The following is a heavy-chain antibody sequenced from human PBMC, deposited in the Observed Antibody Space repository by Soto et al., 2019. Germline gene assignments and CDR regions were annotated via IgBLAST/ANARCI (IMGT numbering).Heavy chain of an antibody. CDR2: ISWDSGKI. CDR1: GFSIDDFA. Sequence: GGSLRLSCAASGFSIDDFAMHWVRQAPGKGLEWVSSISWDSGKIGYADSVTGRFSVSRDNAKNSLFLQMNSLRDEDTAVYYCAKARSGNYQYYIDYWGQGTLVTVSS. V-gene: IGHV3-9*01. CDR3: AKARSGNYQYYIDY. J-gene: IGHJ4*02. D-gene: IGHD3-22*01.